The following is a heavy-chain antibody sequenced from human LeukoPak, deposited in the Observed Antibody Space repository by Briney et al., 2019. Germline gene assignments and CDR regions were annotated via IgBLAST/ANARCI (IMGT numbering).Heavy chain of an antibody. CDR2: IYYSGST. CDR3: ARGCSAGTPHNWFDP. V-gene: IGHV4-59*01. D-gene: IGHD6-13*01. Sequence: PSETLSLTCTVSGGSISGYYWSWIRQPPGKGLEWIGDIYYSGSTNYNPSLKSRVTISVDTSKNQFSLKLSSVTAADTAVYYCARGCSAGTPHNWFDPWGQGTLVTVSS. J-gene: IGHJ5*02. CDR1: GGSISGYY.